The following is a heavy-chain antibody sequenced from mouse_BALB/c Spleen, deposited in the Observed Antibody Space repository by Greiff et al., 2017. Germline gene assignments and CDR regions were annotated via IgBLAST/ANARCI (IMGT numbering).Heavy chain of an antibody. V-gene: IGHV3-2*02. J-gene: IGHJ3*01. Sequence: VQLKESGPGLVKPSQSLSLTCTVTGYSITSDYAWNWIRQFPGNKLEWMGYISYSGSTSYNPSLKSRISITRDTSKNQFFLQLNSVTTEDTATYYCARSSLWGFAYWGQGTLVTVSA. CDR1: GYSITSDYA. CDR2: ISYSGST. D-gene: IGHD6-5*01. CDR3: ARSSLWGFAY.